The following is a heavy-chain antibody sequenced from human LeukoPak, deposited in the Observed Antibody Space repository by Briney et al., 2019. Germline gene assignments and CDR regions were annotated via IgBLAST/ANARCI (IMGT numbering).Heavy chain of an antibody. CDR3: AKDPDGVDY. J-gene: IGHJ4*02. Sequence: PGGSLRLSCAASGFTFSDYGMHWVRRAPGKGLEWVAVVWHDGSNTYYADSVKGRFTISRDNSKNTLYLQMNSLRAEDTAVYYCAKDPDGVDYWGPRTLVTVSS. D-gene: IGHD3-16*01. CDR1: GFTFSDYG. CDR2: VWHDGSNT. V-gene: IGHV3-33*06.